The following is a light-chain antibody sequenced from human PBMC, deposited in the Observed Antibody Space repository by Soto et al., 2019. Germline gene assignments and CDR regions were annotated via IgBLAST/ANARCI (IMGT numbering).Light chain of an antibody. CDR2: WDG. Sequence: QSVLTQPPSASGTPGQRVTISCSGSSSNLGSNYVYWYQQVPGTAPILLMHWDGQRPSGVPDRFSGSKSGTSASLAISGLRSEDEADYYCAAWDDSLSGVVFGGGTKLTVL. CDR3: AAWDDSLSGVV. V-gene: IGLV1-47*01. CDR1: SSNLGSNY. J-gene: IGLJ3*02.